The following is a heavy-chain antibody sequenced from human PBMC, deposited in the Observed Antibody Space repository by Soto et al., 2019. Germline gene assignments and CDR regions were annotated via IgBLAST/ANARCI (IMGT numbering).Heavy chain of an antibody. CDR2: IKSKTDGGTT. CDR3: TTDLFGDRPAQFDY. Sequence: PGGSLRLSCAASGFTFSNAWMSWVRQAPGKGLEWVGRIKSKTDGGTTDYAAPVKGRFTISRDDSKNTLYLQMNSLKTEDTAVYYCTTDLFGDRPAQFDYWGQGTLVTVSS. D-gene: IGHD2-21*01. CDR1: GFTFSNAW. J-gene: IGHJ4*02. V-gene: IGHV3-15*01.